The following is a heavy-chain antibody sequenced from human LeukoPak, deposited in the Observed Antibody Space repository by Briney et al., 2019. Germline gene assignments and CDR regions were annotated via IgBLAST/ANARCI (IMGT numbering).Heavy chain of an antibody. CDR3: ARGPVWSGYYNIDY. V-gene: IGHV3-21*01. J-gene: IGHJ4*02. CDR2: ISSSSSYI. Sequence: GGSLRLSCAASGYSFSSYRLSSVRQPPGKGLEWVSSISSSSSYIYYADSVKGRFTISRDNAKNSLYLQMNSLRAEDTAVYYCARGPVWSGYYNIDYWGQGTLVTVSS. D-gene: IGHD3-3*01. CDR1: GYSFSSYR.